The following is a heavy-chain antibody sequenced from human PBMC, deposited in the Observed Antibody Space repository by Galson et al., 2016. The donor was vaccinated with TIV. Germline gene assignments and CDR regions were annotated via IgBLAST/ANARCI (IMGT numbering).Heavy chain of an antibody. CDR3: ARVQWGSSLVHYYYHLDV. CDR2: INHFRSS. V-gene: IGHV4-34*01. CDR1: GGSVSGYY. J-gene: IGHJ6*03. Sequence: LSLTCGVYGGSVSGYYWGWFRQPPGKGLEWIGEINHFRSSNYNPSLKSRLTISIDTPKKQFSLSLRSVTAADTAVYYCARVQWGSSLVHYYYHLDVWGKGITVTVSS. D-gene: IGHD6-6*01.